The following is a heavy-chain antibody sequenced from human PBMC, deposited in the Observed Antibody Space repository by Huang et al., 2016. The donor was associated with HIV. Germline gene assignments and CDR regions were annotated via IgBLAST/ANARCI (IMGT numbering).Heavy chain of an antibody. CDR2: IFPDDSDT. V-gene: IGHV5-51*01. Sequence: VQLVQSGAEVKKPGESLKISCKGSGYSFSSYWIAWVRQMPGKGLEWRGIIFPDDSDTTSSPAFEGQVTISADKSIGTADLQWSSLKASDTAMYYCARRFSSSSGYFDYWGQGSLVTVSS. D-gene: IGHD6-6*01. CDR3: ARRFSSSSGYFDY. CDR1: GYSFSSYW. J-gene: IGHJ4*02.